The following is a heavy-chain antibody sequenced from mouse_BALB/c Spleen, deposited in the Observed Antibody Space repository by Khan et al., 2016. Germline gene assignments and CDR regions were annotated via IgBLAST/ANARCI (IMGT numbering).Heavy chain of an antibody. V-gene: IGHV1S81*02. D-gene: IGHD3-1*01. Sequence: QVQLQESGAELVKPGAPVKLSCKASGYTFTSYYMYWVKQRPGQGLEWIGEINPSNGDTNFNERFKSTATLTVDKSSSITYMHSRSLTSEDSAVDYCTRAGDEYPCAYGGQGTRVTVSA. CDR2: INPSNGDT. CDR3: TRAGDEYPCAY. CDR1: GYTFTSYY. J-gene: IGHJ3*01.